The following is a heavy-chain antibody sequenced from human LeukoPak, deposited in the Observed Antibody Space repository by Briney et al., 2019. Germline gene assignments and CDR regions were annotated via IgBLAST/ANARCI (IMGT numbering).Heavy chain of an antibody. Sequence: SETLSLTCTVSGGSISTSVYYWDWIRQPPGKGLEWIGSIYYSGNTYYNPSLKSRVTMSVDTSKNQFSLKLSSVTAADTAVYYCARDPRSMDAFDIWGQGTMVTVS. CDR2: IYYSGNT. CDR3: ARDPRSMDAFDI. V-gene: IGHV4-39*07. D-gene: IGHD3-10*01. CDR1: GGSISTSVYY. J-gene: IGHJ3*02.